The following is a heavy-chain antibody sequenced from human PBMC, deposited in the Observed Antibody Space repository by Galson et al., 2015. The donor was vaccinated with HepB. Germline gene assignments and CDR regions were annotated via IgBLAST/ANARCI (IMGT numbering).Heavy chain of an antibody. CDR2: IKYDGRST. D-gene: IGHD1-1*01. J-gene: IGHJ1*01. CDR1: GFTFSDHW. CDR3: VTGPSVGSTVKGCFQY. V-gene: IGHV3-74*01. Sequence: SLRLSCAASGFTFSDHWMHWVRQAPGKGLIWVSRIKYDGRSTTYADSVKGRFTISRDNAKNTLSLHMSSLRAEDTAVYFCVTGPSVGSTVKGCFQYWGQGSLVTVSS.